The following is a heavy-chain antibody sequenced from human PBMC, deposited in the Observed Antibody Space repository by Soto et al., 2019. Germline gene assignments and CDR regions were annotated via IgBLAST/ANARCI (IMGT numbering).Heavy chain of an antibody. CDR3: PRDKEHTYGVFLGY. J-gene: IGHJ4*02. Sequence: PSETLSLTCTVSGGSISTYYWSWIRQVPGKGLEWIGHTHNNGRTNYIYSPSLKSRVTISVDTSKNQFSLTLRSVTAADTAGYFCPRDKEHTYGVFLGYWGQGILVTVSS. CDR1: GGSISTYY. D-gene: IGHD2-8*01. CDR2: THNNGRT. V-gene: IGHV4-59*01.